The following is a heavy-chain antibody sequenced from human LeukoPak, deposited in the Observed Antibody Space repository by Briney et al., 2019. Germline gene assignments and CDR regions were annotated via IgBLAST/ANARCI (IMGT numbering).Heavy chain of an antibody. CDR2: ISSKGGST. CDR3: ARVGAGSYYHYYMDV. CDR1: GFTFSNYA. Sequence: GGSLRLPCAASGFTFSNYAMHWVRQAPGKGLEYVSAISSKGGSTYYANSVKGRFTISRDNSKNTLYLQMGSLRGEDMAVYYCARVGAGSYYHYYMDVWGKGTTVIVSS. D-gene: IGHD3-16*01. J-gene: IGHJ6*03. V-gene: IGHV3-64*01.